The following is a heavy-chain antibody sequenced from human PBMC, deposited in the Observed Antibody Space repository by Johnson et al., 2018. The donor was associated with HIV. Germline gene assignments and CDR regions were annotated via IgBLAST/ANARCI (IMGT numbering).Heavy chain of an antibody. J-gene: IGHJ3*02. CDR1: GFTFSSYA. CDR3: ARGGGSYDAGDAFDT. D-gene: IGHD1-26*01. CDR2: ISFDGSNK. V-gene: IGHV3-30-3*01. Sequence: QVQLVESGGGVVQPGRSLRLSCAASGFTFSSYAMHWVRQAPGKGLEWVAVISFDGSNKYYADSVKGRFTISRDNSKNTLYLQMNSLRAEDTAVYYCARGGGSYDAGDAFDTWGQGTMVTVSS.